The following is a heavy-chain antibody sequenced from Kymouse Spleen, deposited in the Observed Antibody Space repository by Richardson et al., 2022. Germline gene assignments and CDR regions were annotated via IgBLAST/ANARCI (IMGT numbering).Heavy chain of an antibody. CDR1: GFTFSSYS. V-gene: IGHV3-21*03. CDR3: ARVYYYGSGSYDAFDI. Sequence: EVQLVESGGGLVKPGGSLRLSCAASGFTFSSYSMNWVRQAPGKGLEWVSSISSSSSYIYYADSVKGRFTISRDNAKNSLYLQMNSLRAEDTAVYYCARVYYYGSGSYDAFDIWGQGTMVTVSS. D-gene: IGHD3-10*01. J-gene: IGHJ3*02. CDR2: ISSSSSYI.